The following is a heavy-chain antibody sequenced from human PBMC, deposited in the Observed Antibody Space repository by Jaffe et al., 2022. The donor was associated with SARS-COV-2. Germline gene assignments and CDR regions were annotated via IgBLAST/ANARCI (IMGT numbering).Heavy chain of an antibody. V-gene: IGHV3-30-3*01. CDR1: GFTFSSYA. CDR3: ARPIYYDPFGGYYGMDV. J-gene: IGHJ6*02. CDR2: ISYDGSNK. D-gene: IGHD3-3*01. Sequence: QVQLVESGGGVVQPGRSLRLSCAASGFTFSSYAMHWVRQAPGKGLEWVAVISYDGSNKYYADSVKGRFTISRDNSKNTLYLQMNSLRAEDTAVYYCARPIYYDPFGGYYGMDVWGQGTTVTVSS.